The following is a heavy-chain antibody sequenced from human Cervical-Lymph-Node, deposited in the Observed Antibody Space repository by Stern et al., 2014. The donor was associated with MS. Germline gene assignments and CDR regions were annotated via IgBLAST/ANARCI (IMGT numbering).Heavy chain of an antibody. Sequence: QMQLVQSGPEVKKPGTSVKVSCKASGFTFTSSAVQWVRQARGQRLEWIGWNVVGSGNTNYAQKFQERVTITRDMSTSTAYMELSSLRSEDTAVYYCAAVPDYYDSSGYDAFDIWGQGTMVTVSS. J-gene: IGHJ3*02. V-gene: IGHV1-58*01. CDR3: AAVPDYYDSSGYDAFDI. D-gene: IGHD3-22*01. CDR2: NVVGSGNT. CDR1: GFTFTSSA.